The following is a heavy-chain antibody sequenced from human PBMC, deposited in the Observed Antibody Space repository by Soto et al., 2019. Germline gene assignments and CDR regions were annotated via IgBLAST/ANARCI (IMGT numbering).Heavy chain of an antibody. Sequence: SETLSLTCTVSGGSISSGGYYWSRIRQHPGKGLEWIGYIYYSGSTYYNPSLKSRVTISVDTSKNQFSLKLSSVTAADTAVYYCARRGHSGYDPNFDYWGQGTLVTVSS. D-gene: IGHD5-12*01. CDR3: ARRGHSGYDPNFDY. CDR1: GGSISSGGYY. V-gene: IGHV4-31*03. CDR2: IYYSGST. J-gene: IGHJ4*02.